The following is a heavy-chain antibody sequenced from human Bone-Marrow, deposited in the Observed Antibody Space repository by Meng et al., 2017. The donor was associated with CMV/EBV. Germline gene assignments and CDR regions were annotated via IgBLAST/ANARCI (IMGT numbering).Heavy chain of an antibody. V-gene: IGHV4-34*01. CDR3: ARNTVTTLGLDY. CDR1: GGSFSGNY. J-gene: IGHJ4*02. D-gene: IGHD4-17*01. Sequence: SETLSLTCAVYGGSFSGNYWSWIRQSPGEGLEWIGDINHSGSTNYNPSLKSRVTISVDTSKNQFSLKLSSVTAADTAVYYCARNTVTTLGLDYWGQGTLVTVSS. CDR2: INHSGST.